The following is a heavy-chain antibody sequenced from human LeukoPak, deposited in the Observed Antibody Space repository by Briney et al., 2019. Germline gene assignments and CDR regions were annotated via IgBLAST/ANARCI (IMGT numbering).Heavy chain of an antibody. CDR3: ANLYCSGGSCYLVY. CDR2: IYYSGST. Sequence: PSETLSLTCTVSGGSISSSSYYWGWIRQPPGKGLEWIGSIYYSGSTYYNPSLKGRVTISVDTSKNQFSLKLSSVTAADTAVYYCANLYCSGGSCYLVYWGQGTLVTVSS. D-gene: IGHD2-15*01. J-gene: IGHJ4*02. V-gene: IGHV4-39*01. CDR1: GGSISSSSYY.